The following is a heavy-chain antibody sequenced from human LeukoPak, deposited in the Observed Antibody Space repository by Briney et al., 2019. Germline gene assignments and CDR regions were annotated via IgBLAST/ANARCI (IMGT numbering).Heavy chain of an antibody. J-gene: IGHJ6*04. CDR2: ISAYNGNT. V-gene: IGHV1-18*04. D-gene: IGHD3-9*01. CDR3: ARDQFPEYYDILTGHYYGMDV. Sequence: ASVKVSCKASGYTFTSYGISWVRQAPGQGLEWMGWISAYNGNTNYAQKLQGRVTMTTDTSTSTAYMELRSLRSDDTAVYYCARDQFPEYYDILTGHYYGMDVWGKGTTVTVSS. CDR1: GYTFTSYG.